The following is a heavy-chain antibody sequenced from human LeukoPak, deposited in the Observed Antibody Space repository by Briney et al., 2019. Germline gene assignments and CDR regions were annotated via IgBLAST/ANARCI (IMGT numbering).Heavy chain of an antibody. D-gene: IGHD6-6*01. CDR1: GYSFTSYG. CDR2: ISAYNGNT. J-gene: IGHJ6*03. Sequence: GESLKISCKGSGYSFTSYGISWVRQAPGQGLEWMGWISAYNGNTNYAQKLQGRVTMTTDTSTSTAYMELRSLRSDDTAVYYCARPKKSIAARSYYYYMDVWGKGTTVTVSS. V-gene: IGHV1-18*01. CDR3: ARPKKSIAARSYYYYMDV.